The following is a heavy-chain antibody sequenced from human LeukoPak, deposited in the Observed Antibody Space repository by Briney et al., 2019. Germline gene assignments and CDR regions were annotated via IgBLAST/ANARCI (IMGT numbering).Heavy chain of an antibody. CDR1: GFTFSSYA. Sequence: PGGSLRLSCAASGFTFSSYAMHWVRQAPGKGLEWVAVISYDGSNKYYADSVKGRFTISRGNSKNTLYLQMKSLRAKDTAVYYCARGGEDTAMVYWGQGTLVTVSS. D-gene: IGHD5-18*01. CDR3: ARGGEDTAMVY. J-gene: IGHJ4*02. CDR2: ISYDGSNK. V-gene: IGHV3-30*04.